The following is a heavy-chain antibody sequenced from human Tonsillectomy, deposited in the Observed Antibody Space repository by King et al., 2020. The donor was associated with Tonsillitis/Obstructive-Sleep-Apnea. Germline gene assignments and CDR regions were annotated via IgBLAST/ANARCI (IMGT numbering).Heavy chain of an antibody. Sequence: VQLVESGSELKKPGASVTVSCKASGYTFTNYTMNWVRQAPGQGLEWVGWSNTNTGNPTYAQGFTGRFVFSLDTSVSTAYLQISSLKAEDTAVYYCARGGCCSSSCCYNWYFDLWGRGTLVTVSS. CDR1: GYTFTNYT. J-gene: IGHJ2*01. D-gene: IGHD2-2*02. V-gene: IGHV7-4-1*02. CDR2: SNTNTGNP. CDR3: ARGGCCSSSCCYNWYFDL.